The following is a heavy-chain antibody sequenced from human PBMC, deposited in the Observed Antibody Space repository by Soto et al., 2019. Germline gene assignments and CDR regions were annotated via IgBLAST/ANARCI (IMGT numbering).Heavy chain of an antibody. CDR3: ARDGGSGWLFDY. V-gene: IGHV4-59*01. CDR1: GGSISSYY. D-gene: IGHD6-19*01. Sequence: SETLSLTCTVSGGSISSYYWSWIRQPPGKGLEWIGYIYYSGSTNYNPSLKSRVTISVDTSKNQFSLKLSSVTAADTAVYYCARDGGSGWLFDYWGQGTLVTVSS. CDR2: IYYSGST. J-gene: IGHJ4*02.